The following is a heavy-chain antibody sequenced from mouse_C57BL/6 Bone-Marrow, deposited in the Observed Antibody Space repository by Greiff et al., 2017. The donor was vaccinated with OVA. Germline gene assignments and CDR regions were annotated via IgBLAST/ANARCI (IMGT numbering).Heavy chain of an antibody. CDR1: EFEFPSHD. V-gene: IGHV5-2*01. J-gene: IGHJ3*01. D-gene: IGHD2-1*01. Sequence: EVHLVESGGGLVQPGESLKLSCESNEFEFPSHDMSWVRKTPEQRLELVAVINSDGGSTYYPDTMERRFIIYSDNTKKALYLQMSSLRSENPALYYCASYSFAYWGQGTLVTVSA. CDR3: ASYSFAY. CDR2: INSDGGST.